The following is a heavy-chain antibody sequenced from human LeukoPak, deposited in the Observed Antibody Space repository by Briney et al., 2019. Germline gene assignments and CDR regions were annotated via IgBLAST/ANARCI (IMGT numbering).Heavy chain of an antibody. D-gene: IGHD2-2*01. CDR2: ISSSSSYT. V-gene: IGHV3-11*03. CDR1: GFTFSDYY. CDR3: ARYCSSTTCYDY. Sequence: PGGSLRLSCAASGFTFSDYYMSWIRQAPGKGLEWVSYISSSSSYTNYADSVKGRFTISRDNAKNSLYLQMNSLRAEDTAVYYCARYCSSTTCYDYWGQGTLSPSPQ. J-gene: IGHJ4*02.